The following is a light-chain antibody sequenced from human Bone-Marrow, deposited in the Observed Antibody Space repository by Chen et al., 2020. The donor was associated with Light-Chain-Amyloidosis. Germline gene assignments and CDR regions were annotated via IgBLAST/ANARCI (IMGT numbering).Light chain of an antibody. CDR3: QSADSSGTYEVI. V-gene: IGLV3-25*03. Sequence: SYSLTQPPSVSVSPGQTARINCSGDDLPTKYAYWYQQKPGQAPVLVIHRDTERPSGSSERFSGSSSGTTATLTISGVQAEDEADYHCQSADSSGTYEVIFGGGTKLTVL. CDR1: DLPTKY. J-gene: IGLJ2*01. CDR2: RDT.